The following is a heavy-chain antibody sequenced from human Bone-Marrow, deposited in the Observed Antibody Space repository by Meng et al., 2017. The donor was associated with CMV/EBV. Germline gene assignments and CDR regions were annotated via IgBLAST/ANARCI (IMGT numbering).Heavy chain of an antibody. CDR3: AKGVRGSVTAPDF. Sequence: GGSLRLSCAASGFTFGNFAMSWARQAPGKGLEWVSVIYSGNTGTKYAESVRGRFTISRDTSTNTLYLQMNSLRADDTAVYYCAKGVRGSVTAPDFWGRGTLVTVSS. D-gene: IGHD2-21*02. CDR2: IYSGNTGT. J-gene: IGHJ4*02. V-gene: IGHV3-23*03. CDR1: GFTFGNFA.